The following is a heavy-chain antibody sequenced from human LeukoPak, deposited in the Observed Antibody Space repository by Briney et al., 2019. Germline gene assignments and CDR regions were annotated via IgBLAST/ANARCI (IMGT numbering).Heavy chain of an antibody. CDR3: ARDSKLWSGELSSYSFDP. Sequence: ASVKVSCKASGYTFTSYGISWVRQAPGQGLEWMGWISAYNGNTNYAQKLQGRVTMTTDTSTSTAYMELRSLRSDDTAVYYCARDSKLWSGELSSYSFDPWGQGTLVTVSS. V-gene: IGHV1-18*01. J-gene: IGHJ5*02. CDR2: ISAYNGNT. CDR1: GYTFTSYG. D-gene: IGHD3-10*01.